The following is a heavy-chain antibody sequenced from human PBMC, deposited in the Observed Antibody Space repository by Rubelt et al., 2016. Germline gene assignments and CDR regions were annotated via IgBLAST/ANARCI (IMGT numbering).Heavy chain of an antibody. CDR1: GGSFSGYY. CDR3: AKYYGSESYSIDY. CDR2: INHSGST. D-gene: IGHD3-10*01. Sequence: QVQLQQWGAGLLKPSETLSLTCAVYGGSFSGYYWSWIRQPPGKGLEWLGEINHSGSTNYNPSLKSRVTISVDTSKNQFSLNLSSVTAGDTAVYYWAKYYGSESYSIDYWGQGTLVTVSS. J-gene: IGHJ4*02. V-gene: IGHV4-34*01.